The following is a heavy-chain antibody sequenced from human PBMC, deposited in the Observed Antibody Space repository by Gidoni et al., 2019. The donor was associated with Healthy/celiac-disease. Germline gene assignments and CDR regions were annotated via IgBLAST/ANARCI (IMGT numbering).Heavy chain of an antibody. CDR1: GFTVSSNY. CDR3: ARGRFREPYYFDY. V-gene: IGHV3-66*01. D-gene: IGHD3-10*01. CDR2: IYSGGST. Sequence: EVQMVESGGGLVQPGGSLRLSCAASGFTVSSNYMSWVRQAPGKGLELVSFIYSGGSTYYADSVKGRFTISRDNSKNTLYLQMNSLRAEDTAVYYCARGRFREPYYFDYWGQGTLVTVSS. J-gene: IGHJ4*02.